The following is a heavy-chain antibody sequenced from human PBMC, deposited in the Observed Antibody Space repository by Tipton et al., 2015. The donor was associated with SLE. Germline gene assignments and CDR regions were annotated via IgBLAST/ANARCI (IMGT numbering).Heavy chain of an antibody. CDR1: GGSIGSYY. J-gene: IGHJ4*02. CDR3: ARDAYYYDSSGLD. D-gene: IGHD3-22*01. Sequence: TLSLTCTVSGGSIGSYYWSWIRQPPGKGLEWIGSIYHSGSTYYNPSLKSRVTISVDTSKNQFSLKLSSVTAADTAVYYCARDAYYYDSSGLDWGQGTLVTVSS. CDR2: IYHSGST. V-gene: IGHV4-38-2*02.